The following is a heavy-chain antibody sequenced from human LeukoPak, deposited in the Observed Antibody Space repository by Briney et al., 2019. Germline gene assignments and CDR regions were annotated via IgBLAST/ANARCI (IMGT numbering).Heavy chain of an antibody. CDR2: ISPSGGST. CDR1: GYTFTSYY. V-gene: IGHV1-46*01. Sequence: ASVKVSCKASGYTFTSYYMHWVRQAPGQGLEWMGIISPSGGSTSYAQKFQGRVTMTRDTSTSTVYMELSSLRSEDTAVYYCATLGYCSSTSCSPRDLYYYYGMDVWGQGTTVTVSS. J-gene: IGHJ6*02. CDR3: ATLGYCSSTSCSPRDLYYYYGMDV. D-gene: IGHD2-2*01.